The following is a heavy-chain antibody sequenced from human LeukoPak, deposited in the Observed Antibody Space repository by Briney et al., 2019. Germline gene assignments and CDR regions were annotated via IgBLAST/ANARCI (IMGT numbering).Heavy chain of an antibody. J-gene: IGHJ4*02. D-gene: IGHD3-10*01. CDR3: ARDPYNSGSSYFDY. V-gene: IGHV3-53*01. CDR1: GLTVSSNY. Sequence: GGSLRLSCAVSGLTVSSNYMSWVRQAPGKGLEWVSAIYSGGSTFYADSVKGRFTISRDNSKNTLYLQMNSLRAEDTAVYYCARDPYNSGSSYFDYWGQGTPVTASS. CDR2: IYSGGST.